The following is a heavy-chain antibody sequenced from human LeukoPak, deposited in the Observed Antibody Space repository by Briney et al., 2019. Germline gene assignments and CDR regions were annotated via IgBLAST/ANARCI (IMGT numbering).Heavy chain of an antibody. Sequence: GGSLRLSCAASGFTFSSYAMSWVRQAPGKGLEWVSAISGSGGSTYYADPVKGRFTISRDNSKNTLYLQMNSLRAEDTAVYYCAKYFSSSWSNFDYWGQGTLVTVSS. CDR1: GFTFSSYA. CDR2: ISGSGGST. J-gene: IGHJ4*02. V-gene: IGHV3-23*01. D-gene: IGHD6-13*01. CDR3: AKYFSSSWSNFDY.